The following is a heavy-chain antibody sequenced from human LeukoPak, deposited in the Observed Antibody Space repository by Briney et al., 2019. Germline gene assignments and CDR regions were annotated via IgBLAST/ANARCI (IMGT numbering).Heavy chain of an antibody. CDR2: IYTSGST. Sequence: PSETLSLTCTVSGGSISSYYWSWIRQPAGKGLEWIGRIYTSGSTNYNPSLKSRVTMSVDTSKNQFSLKLSSVTAADTAVYYCVCLTYYDFWSGPLQGPNYYYYMDVWGKGTTVTVSS. CDR1: GGSISSYY. J-gene: IGHJ6*03. V-gene: IGHV4-4*07. CDR3: VCLTYYDFWSGPLQGPNYYYYMDV. D-gene: IGHD3-3*01.